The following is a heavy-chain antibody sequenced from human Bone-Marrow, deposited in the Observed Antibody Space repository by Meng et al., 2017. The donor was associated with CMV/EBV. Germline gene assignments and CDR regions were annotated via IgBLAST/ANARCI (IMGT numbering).Heavy chain of an antibody. CDR3: ARGEGVVGATPFDI. V-gene: IGHV3-13*01. CDR1: GFTFSSYD. Sequence: GGSLRLSCAASGFTFSSYDMHWVRQATGKGLEWVSAIGTAGDTYYPGSVEGRFTISRENAKNSLYLQMNSLRAGDTAVYYCARGEGVVGATPFDIWGQGTMVTVSS. CDR2: IGTAGDT. J-gene: IGHJ3*02. D-gene: IGHD1-26*01.